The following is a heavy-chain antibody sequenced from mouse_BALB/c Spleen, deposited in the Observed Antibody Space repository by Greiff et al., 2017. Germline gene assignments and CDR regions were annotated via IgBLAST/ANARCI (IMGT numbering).Heavy chain of an antibody. D-gene: IGHD4-1*01. V-gene: IGHV5-6-5*01. J-gene: IGHJ4*01. Sequence: DVQLVESGGGLVKPGGSLKLSCAASEFTFSSYAMSWVRQTPEKRLEWVASISSGGSTYYPDSVKGRFTISRDNARNILYLQMSSLRSEDTAMYYCARGELGRDAMDYWGQGTSVTVSS. CDR2: ISSGGST. CDR3: ARGELGRDAMDY. CDR1: EFTFSSYA.